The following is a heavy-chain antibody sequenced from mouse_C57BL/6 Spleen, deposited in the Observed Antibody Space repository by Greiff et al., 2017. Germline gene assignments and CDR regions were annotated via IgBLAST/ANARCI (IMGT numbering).Heavy chain of an antibody. Sequence: EVKLMESEGGLVQPGSSMKLSCTASGFTFSDYYMAWVRQVPEKGLEWVANITYDGSSTYYLDSLKSRFIISRDNAKNILYLQMSSLKSEDTATYYCARDGNYGSSSWYFDVWGTGTTVTVSS. D-gene: IGHD1-1*01. J-gene: IGHJ1*03. CDR3: ARDGNYGSSSWYFDV. V-gene: IGHV5-16*01. CDR2: ITYDGSST. CDR1: GFTFSDYY.